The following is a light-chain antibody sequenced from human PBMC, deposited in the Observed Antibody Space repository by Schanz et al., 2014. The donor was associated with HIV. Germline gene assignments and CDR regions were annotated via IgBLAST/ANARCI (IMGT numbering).Light chain of an antibody. CDR3: QSYDSSLSGSDYV. CDR2: EVS. CDR1: SSDVGGYNY. J-gene: IGLJ1*01. V-gene: IGLV2-8*01. Sequence: QSALTQPASVSGSPGQSVTISCTGTSSDVGGYNYVSWYQQHPGKAPKLIIYEVSKRPSGVPARFSGSKSGTSASLAISGLRSEDEADYYCQSYDSSLSGSDYVFGTGTKVTVL.